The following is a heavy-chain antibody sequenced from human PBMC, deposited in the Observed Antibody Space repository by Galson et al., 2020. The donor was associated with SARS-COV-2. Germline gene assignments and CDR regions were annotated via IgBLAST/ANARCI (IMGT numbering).Heavy chain of an antibody. J-gene: IGHJ4*02. CDR2: ISYDADHK. CDR1: GFSFSNYA. V-gene: IGHV3-30*18. Sequence: GESLKISCGVSGFSFSNYATHWVRQAPGKGLEWVAVISYDADHKFYADSVKGRFTITRDTSKNTLYLEMSRLRAEDTAVYYCAKDRRSRGLHTMYFDFWGQGTLVTVSS. D-gene: IGHD6-13*01. CDR3: AKDRRSRGLHTMYFDF.